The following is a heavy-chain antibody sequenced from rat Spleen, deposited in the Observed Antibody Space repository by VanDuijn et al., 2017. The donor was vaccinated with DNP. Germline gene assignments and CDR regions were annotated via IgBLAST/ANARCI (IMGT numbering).Heavy chain of an antibody. CDR3: ATRAPGDYYYGGYFDY. CDR2: ISTSGSRT. J-gene: IGHJ2*01. Sequence: EVQLVESGGGLVQPGRSLKLSCAASGFTFSNYYMAWVRQAPKKGLEWVATISTSGSRTYYPDSVKGRFTISRDIPKSTLYLQMDSLRSEDTATYYCATRAPGDYYYGGYFDYWGQGVMVTVSS. CDR1: GFTFSNYY. V-gene: IGHV5-25*01. D-gene: IGHD1-6*01.